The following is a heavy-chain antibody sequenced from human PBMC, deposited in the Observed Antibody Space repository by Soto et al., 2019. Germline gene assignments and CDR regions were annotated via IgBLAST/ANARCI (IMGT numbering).Heavy chain of an antibody. CDR3: ARERVSDILTGHTGQAFDI. J-gene: IGHJ3*02. CDR2: IYYSGST. V-gene: IGHV4-59*01. D-gene: IGHD3-9*01. CDR1: GGSISSYY. Sequence: QVQLQESGPGLVKPSETLSLTCTVSGGSISSYYWSWIRQPPGKGLEWIGYIYYSGSTNYNPSLKSRVTISVDTSKNQFSLKLSSVTAADTAVYYCARERVSDILTGHTGQAFDIWGQGTMVTVSS.